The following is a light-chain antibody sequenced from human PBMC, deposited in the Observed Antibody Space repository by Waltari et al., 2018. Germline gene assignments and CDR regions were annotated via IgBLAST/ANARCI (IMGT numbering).Light chain of an antibody. Sequence: DIQMTQPPSSLSASVGDRVTITCRVSQSISSYLNWYQQKPEKAPKLLIYAASSLQSGVQSRFSGSGSGTDFTLTIISLQPEDFATYYCQQSYSTLLTFGGGTKVEIK. CDR2: AAS. J-gene: IGKJ4*01. CDR3: QQSYSTLLT. V-gene: IGKV1-39*01. CDR1: QSISSY.